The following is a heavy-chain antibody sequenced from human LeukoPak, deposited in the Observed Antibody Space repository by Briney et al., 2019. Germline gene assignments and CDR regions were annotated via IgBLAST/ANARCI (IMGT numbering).Heavy chain of an antibody. CDR3: AGGNPTAPTNGFLDY. CDR1: GFSFSSYD. D-gene: IGHD1-14*01. J-gene: IGHJ4*02. CDR2: IGTASET. Sequence: GGSLRLSCAASGFSFSSYDMHWVRQVTGKGLEWVAAIGTASETYYADSVKCRFTISRDNSKNTLYLQMDSLRAEDTAVYYCAGGNPTAPTNGFLDYWGQGTLVTVSS. V-gene: IGHV3-13*04.